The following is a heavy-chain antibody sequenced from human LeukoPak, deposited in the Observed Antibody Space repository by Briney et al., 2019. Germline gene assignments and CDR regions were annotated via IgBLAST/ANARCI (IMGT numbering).Heavy chain of an antibody. J-gene: IGHJ4*02. CDR2: INSDGSST. D-gene: IGHD3-10*01. CDR1: GFTFNSYW. CDR3: ARDYYHSVDY. Sequence: PGGSLRLSCAASGFTFNSYWMHWVRQAPGKGLVWVSLINSDGSSTTYADPVKSRFTISRDNAKNTLHLQMNSLRTEDTAVYYCARDYYHSVDYWGQGSLVTVSS. V-gene: IGHV3-74*01.